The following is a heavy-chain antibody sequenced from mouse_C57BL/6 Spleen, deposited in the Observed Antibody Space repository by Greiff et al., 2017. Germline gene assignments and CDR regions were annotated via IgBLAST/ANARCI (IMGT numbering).Heavy chain of an antibody. CDR1: GYTFTSYW. V-gene: IGHV1-64*01. D-gene: IGHD4-1*01. CDR2: IHPNSGST. Sequence: VQLQQPGAELVKPGASVKLSCKASGYTFTSYWMHWVKQRPGQGLEWIGMIHPNSGSTNYNEQFKSKATLTVDKSSSTAYMQLSSLTSEDSSVYNCSAGTWDCFGYWGQGATLTGSS. J-gene: IGHJ2*01. CDR3: SAGTWDCFGY.